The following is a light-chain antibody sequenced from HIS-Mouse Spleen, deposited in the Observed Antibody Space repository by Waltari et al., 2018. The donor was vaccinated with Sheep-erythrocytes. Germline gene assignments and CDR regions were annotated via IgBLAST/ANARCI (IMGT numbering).Light chain of an antibody. Sequence: DIQLTQSPSFLSASVGDRVTITCRASQGISSYLAWYQQKPVKAPKLLIYGASTLQSGVPSRVSGSGSGTEVTLTISSLQPEDVATYYCQQLNSYPHTFGQGTKLEIK. J-gene: IGKJ2*01. CDR3: QQLNSYPHT. CDR2: GAS. CDR1: QGISSY. V-gene: IGKV1-9*01.